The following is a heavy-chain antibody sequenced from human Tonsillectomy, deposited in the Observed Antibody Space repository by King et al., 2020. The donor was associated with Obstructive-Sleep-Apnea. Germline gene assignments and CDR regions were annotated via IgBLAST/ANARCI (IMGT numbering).Heavy chain of an antibody. CDR1: CKNKA. D-gene: IGHD7-27*01. J-gene: IGHJ4*02. Sequence: CKNKAISWVRQAPGQGLEWMGGIIPIFGTANYAQKFQGRVTITADESTSTAYMELSSLRSEDTAVYYCARDRTGEFDYWGQGTLVTVSS. CDR2: IIPIFGTA. CDR3: ARDRTGEFDY. V-gene: IGHV1-69*01.